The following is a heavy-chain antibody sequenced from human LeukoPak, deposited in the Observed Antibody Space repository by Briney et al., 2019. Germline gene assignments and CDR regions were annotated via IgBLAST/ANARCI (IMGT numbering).Heavy chain of an antibody. V-gene: IGHV4-4*07. CDR1: GDSSSSYY. Sequence: SETLSLTCSVSGDSSSSYYWSWIRQAAGKGLEWIGRMHGSGYSTYNPSLESRVSMSVDTSRNQLFLNLSSVTAADTAVYFCAKDRVGVPAAIHYYGMDVWGQGTKVTVSS. D-gene: IGHD2-2*01. J-gene: IGHJ6*02. CDR2: MHGSGYS. CDR3: AKDRVGVPAAIHYYGMDV.